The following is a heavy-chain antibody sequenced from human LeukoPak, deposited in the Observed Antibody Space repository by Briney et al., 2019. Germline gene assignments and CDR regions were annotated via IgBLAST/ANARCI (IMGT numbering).Heavy chain of an antibody. D-gene: IGHD1-1*01. CDR1: GFTFSSYA. J-gene: IGHJ6*02. Sequence: PGGSLRLSCAASGFTFSSYAMSWVRQAPGKGLEWVSAISGSGGSTYYADSVKGRFTISRDNSKNTLYLQMNSLRAEDTAVYYCARDERTGLTVYYYYGMDVWGQGTTVTVSS. V-gene: IGHV3-23*01. CDR2: ISGSGGST. CDR3: ARDERTGLTVYYYYGMDV.